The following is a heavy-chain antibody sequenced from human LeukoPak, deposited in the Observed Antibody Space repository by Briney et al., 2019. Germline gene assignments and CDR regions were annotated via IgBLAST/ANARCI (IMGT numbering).Heavy chain of an antibody. Sequence: ASVKVSCKASGLTFSNYGITWVRQAPGQGLEWMGWINPNSGGTNYAQKFQGWVTMTRDTSISTAYMELSRLRSDDTAVYYCARDGGSGSYYYYGMDVWGQGTTVTVPS. CDR1: GLTFSNYG. D-gene: IGHD3-10*01. V-gene: IGHV1-2*04. J-gene: IGHJ6*02. CDR2: INPNSGGT. CDR3: ARDGGSGSYYYYGMDV.